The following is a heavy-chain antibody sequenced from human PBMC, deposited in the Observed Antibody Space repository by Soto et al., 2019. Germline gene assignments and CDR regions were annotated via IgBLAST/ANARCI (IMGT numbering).Heavy chain of an antibody. J-gene: IGHJ4*02. CDR1: CGSFSGYY. CDR2: INHSGST. Sequence: PSETLSLTCSFYCGSFSGYYWSFIRHPPGKGLEWIGEINHSGSTNYNPSLKSRVTISVDTSKDQFSLKLRSVTAADTAVYYCARDPRLYGDYGLDYWGQGTLVTVSS. V-gene: IGHV4-34*01. D-gene: IGHD4-17*01. CDR3: ARDPRLYGDYGLDY.